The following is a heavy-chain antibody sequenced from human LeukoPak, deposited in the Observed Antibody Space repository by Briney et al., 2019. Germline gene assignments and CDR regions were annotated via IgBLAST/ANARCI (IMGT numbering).Heavy chain of an antibody. CDR3: ARDPSVYCSSTSCYDLDY. D-gene: IGHD2-2*01. V-gene: IGHV3-48*04. CDR2: ISSSSSTI. Sequence: GGSLRLSCAASGFTFSSYSMNWVRQAPGKGPEWVSYISSSSSTIYYADSVKGRFTISRDNAKKSLYLQMNSLRAEDTAVYYCARDPSVYCSSTSCYDLDYWGQGTLVTVSS. J-gene: IGHJ4*02. CDR1: GFTFSSYS.